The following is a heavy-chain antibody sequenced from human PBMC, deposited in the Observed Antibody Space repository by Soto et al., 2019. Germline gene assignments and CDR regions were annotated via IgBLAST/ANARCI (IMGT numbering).Heavy chain of an antibody. CDR1: GFTFSNAW. CDR3: TTGDAYY. D-gene: IGHD4-17*01. V-gene: IGHV3-15*01. J-gene: IGHJ4*02. Sequence: EVQLVESGGGLVKPGGSLRLSCAASGFTFSNAWMSWVRQAPGKGLEWVGRIKSKTDGGTTDYAAPVKGRFTISRDDSKTTLYLEMNRLKAEDAAVYYCTTGDAYYWGQGTLVTVSS. CDR2: IKSKTDGGTT.